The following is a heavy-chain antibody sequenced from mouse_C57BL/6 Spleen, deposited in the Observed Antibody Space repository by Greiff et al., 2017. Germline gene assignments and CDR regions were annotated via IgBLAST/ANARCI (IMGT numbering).Heavy chain of an antibody. CDR3: LDVHVPHWYFGV. CDR2: INPNNGGT. J-gene: IGHJ1*03. CDR1: GYTFTDYN. Sequence: EVQLQQSGPELVKPGASVKMSCKASGYTFTDYNMHWVKQSPGQSLEWIGYINPNNGGTSYNQKFKGKATLTVNTSSSTAYMELRSLTSEDSAVYYCLDVHVPHWYFGVWGTGTTVTVSS. V-gene: IGHV1-22*01.